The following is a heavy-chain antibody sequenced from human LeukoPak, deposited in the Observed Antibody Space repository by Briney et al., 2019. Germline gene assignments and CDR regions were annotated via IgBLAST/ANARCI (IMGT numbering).Heavy chain of an antibody. V-gene: IGHV4-38-2*02. J-gene: IGHJ4*02. Sequence: SETLSLTCTVSGYSISTGYYWDWIRQPPGKGLEWIGTFYHGGSTYYNPSLKSRVTISVDTSKNQFSLNLTSVTAADTAVYFCARRAYSAAYWKHFDYWGQGTLVTVSS. CDR2: FYHGGST. CDR1: GYSISTGYY. D-gene: IGHD1-1*01. CDR3: ARRAYSAAYWKHFDY.